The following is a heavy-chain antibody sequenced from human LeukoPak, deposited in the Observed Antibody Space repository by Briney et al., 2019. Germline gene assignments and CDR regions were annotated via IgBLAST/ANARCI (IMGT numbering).Heavy chain of an antibody. CDR3: ARARGGYDQEGFDY. Sequence: PGGSLRLSCAASGFTFSSYSMNWVRQAPGKGLEWVSYISSSSSTIYYADSVKGRFTISRDNAKNSLYLQMNSLRAEDTAVYYCARARGGYDQEGFDYWGQGTLVTVSS. V-gene: IGHV3-48*04. D-gene: IGHD5-12*01. J-gene: IGHJ4*02. CDR1: GFTFSSYS. CDR2: ISSSSSTI.